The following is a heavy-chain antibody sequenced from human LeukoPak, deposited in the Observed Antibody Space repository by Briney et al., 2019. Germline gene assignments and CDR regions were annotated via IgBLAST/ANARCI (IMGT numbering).Heavy chain of an antibody. J-gene: IGHJ3*02. CDR2: IDVGGRT. CDR1: GVSVNDNY. V-gene: IGHV3-66*01. D-gene: IGHD3/OR15-3a*01. Sequence: PWGTLRLSCAPSGVSVNDNYMSWVRQPLGKGLEWLSFIDVGGRTHYADSVKGRFTISRDTSKNTLYLDMNTLRVEETALYYCARVHGLAAFDIWGQGTMVTVNS. CDR3: ARVHGLAAFDI.